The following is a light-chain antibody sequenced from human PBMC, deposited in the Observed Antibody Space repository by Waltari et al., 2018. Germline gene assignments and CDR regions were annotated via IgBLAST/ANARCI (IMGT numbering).Light chain of an antibody. V-gene: IGKV1-5*03. CDR3: QQYNSYSCG. CDR1: QNIDTW. J-gene: IGKJ3*01. CDR2: KAS. Sequence: DIHLTQSPSTLSASVGDIVTITCRASQNIDTWLAWYQQKPGKAPKLLIYKASYLQSGVPSRFSGRGSGTEFTLTIDSLQPDDFATYHCQQYNSYSCGFGPGTTVDLK.